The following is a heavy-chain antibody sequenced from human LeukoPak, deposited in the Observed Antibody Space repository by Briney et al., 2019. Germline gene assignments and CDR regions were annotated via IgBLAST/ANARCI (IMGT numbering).Heavy chain of an antibody. D-gene: IGHD2-21*02. CDR3: ARHVSSMVATAMSPNWYFDL. CDR2: IYYSGST. V-gene: IGHV4-59*08. CDR1: GGSISSYY. J-gene: IGHJ2*01. Sequence: SETLSLTCTVSGGSISSYYWSWIRQPPGKGLEWIGYIYYSGSTNYNPSLKSRVTISVDTSKNQFSLKLSSVTAADTAVYYCARHVSSMVATAMSPNWYFDLWGRGTLVTVSS.